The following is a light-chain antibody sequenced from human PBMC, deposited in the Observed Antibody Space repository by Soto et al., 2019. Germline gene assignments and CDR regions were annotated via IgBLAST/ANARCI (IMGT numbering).Light chain of an antibody. Sequence: EIEFTQSPGTLSLSLGERATLSCRASHSFSSSYLAWYQQRPGQAPRLLIYGASSRATGIPDRFSGSGSATDFTLTITRLEPEDFAVYYCQQYGSSPWTFGLGTKVDIK. CDR2: GAS. CDR3: QQYGSSPWT. J-gene: IGKJ1*01. V-gene: IGKV3-20*01. CDR1: HSFSSSY.